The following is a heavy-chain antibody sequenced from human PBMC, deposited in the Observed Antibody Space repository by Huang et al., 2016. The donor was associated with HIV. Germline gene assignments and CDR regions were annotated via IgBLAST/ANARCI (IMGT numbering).Heavy chain of an antibody. V-gene: IGHV4-39*01. D-gene: IGHD3-3*01. CDR1: GGSIDNRNSY. Sequence: QLQLQESGPGQVKPSETLSLTCTVSGGSIDNRNSYWGWIRQPPGKGLEWIGNIYYRGPTYYNPSLKRRVTIAVDTSNNQFSLRLDSVTAADTAVYYCARRWDYDFWSGSSYGSWGQGTLVTVSS. J-gene: IGHJ5*02. CDR3: ARRWDYDFWSGSSYGS. CDR2: IYYRGPT.